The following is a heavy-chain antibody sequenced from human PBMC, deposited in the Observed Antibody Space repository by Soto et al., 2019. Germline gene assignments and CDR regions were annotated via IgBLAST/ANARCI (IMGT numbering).Heavy chain of an antibody. CDR2: VSGDGYAS. CDR3: AKRHYYGSGSFALAT. CDR1: GFTFSSNA. V-gene: IGHV3-23*01. D-gene: IGHD3-10*01. Sequence: GGSLRLSCAGSGFTFSSNAMSWVRQAPGKGLEWVSSVSGDGYASDYADSVKGRFTVSRHNSKNTLYLQMNSLRVEDTAVYYCAKRHYYGSGSFALATWGQGTLVTVSS. J-gene: IGHJ4*03.